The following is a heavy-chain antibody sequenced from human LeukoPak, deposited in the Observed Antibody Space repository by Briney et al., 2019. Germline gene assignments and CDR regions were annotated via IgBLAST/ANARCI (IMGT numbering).Heavy chain of an antibody. D-gene: IGHD5-12*01. J-gene: IGHJ4*02. CDR1: GFSFSSFA. CDR2: ISGLGDST. V-gene: IGHV3-23*01. CDR3: AKGPAKYSGYDYFEY. Sequence: GGSLRLSCAASGFSFSSFAMSWVRQAPGKGLEWVSVISGLGDSTNYAESVKGRFTTSRDNSKNTVYLLMNSLRGEDTAVYYCAKGPAKYSGYDYFEYWGQGTLVTVSS.